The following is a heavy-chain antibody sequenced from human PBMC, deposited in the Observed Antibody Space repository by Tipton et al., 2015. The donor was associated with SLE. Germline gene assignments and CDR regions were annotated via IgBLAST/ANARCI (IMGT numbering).Heavy chain of an antibody. CDR3: ATVGAGGYFDY. CDR2: VYTSGST. Sequence: TLSLTCTVSGDSVNSGSHYWSWIRQPAGKGLEWIGGVYTSGSTNYNPSLKSRVTMSVDTSRNQFSLKLSSVTAADTAVYSCATVGAGGYFDYWGLGTLVTVAA. V-gene: IGHV4-61*02. CDR1: GDSVNSGSHY. J-gene: IGHJ4*02. D-gene: IGHD1-26*01.